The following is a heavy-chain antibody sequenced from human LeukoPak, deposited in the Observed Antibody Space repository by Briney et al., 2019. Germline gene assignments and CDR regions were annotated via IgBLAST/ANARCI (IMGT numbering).Heavy chain of an antibody. CDR2: IIPILGIA. CDR1: GGTFSSYA. D-gene: IGHD5-12*01. V-gene: IGHV1-69*04. Sequence: ASVKLSCKASGGTFSSYAISWVRQAPGQGLEWMGRIIPILGIANYAQKFQGRVTITADKSTSTAYMELSSLRSEDTAVYYCARVEIVATVPGFDYWGQGTLVTVSS. J-gene: IGHJ4*02. CDR3: ARVEIVATVPGFDY.